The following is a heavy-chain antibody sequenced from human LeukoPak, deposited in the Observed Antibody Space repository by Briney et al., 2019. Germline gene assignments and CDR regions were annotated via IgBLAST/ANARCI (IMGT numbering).Heavy chain of an antibody. CDR2: IIPIFGTA. V-gene: IGHV1-69*01. CDR3: ARLSVPAAINWFDP. D-gene: IGHD2-2*01. Sequence: SVKGSCKASGGIFSSYAISWVRQAPGQGLEWMGGIIPIFGTANYAQKFQGRVTITADESTSTAYMELSSLRSEDTALYYCARLSVPAAINWFDPWGQGTLVTVSS. J-gene: IGHJ5*02. CDR1: GGIFSSYA.